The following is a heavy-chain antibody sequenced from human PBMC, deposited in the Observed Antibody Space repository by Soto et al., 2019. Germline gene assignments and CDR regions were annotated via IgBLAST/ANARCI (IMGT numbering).Heavy chain of an antibody. CDR2: IYYSGTT. D-gene: IGHD6-19*01. CDR1: GCSISSYY. J-gene: IGHJ4*02. Sequence: SETLSLTCTVSGCSISSYYWSWIRQPPGKGLEWIGYIYYSGTTNYNPSLKSRVTISVDTSKNQFSLEFSSVTAADTAVYYCVAVAGHFFDYWGQGTPVTVSS. CDR3: VAVAGHFFDY. V-gene: IGHV4-59*01.